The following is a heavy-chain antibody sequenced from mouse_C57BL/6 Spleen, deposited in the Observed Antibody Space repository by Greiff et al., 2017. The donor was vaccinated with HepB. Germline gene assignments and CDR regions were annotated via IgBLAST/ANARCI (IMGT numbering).Heavy chain of an antibody. D-gene: IGHD1-1*01. V-gene: IGHV1-81*01. Sequence: QVQLQQSGAELARPGASVKLSCKASGYTFTSYGISWVKQRTGQGLEWIGEIYPRSGNTYYNEKFKGKATLTADKSSSTAYMELRSLTSEDSAVYFCARPSYYYGSSYGYFDVWGTGTTVTVSS. CDR1: GYTFTSYG. J-gene: IGHJ1*03. CDR2: IYPRSGNT. CDR3: ARPSYYYGSSYGYFDV.